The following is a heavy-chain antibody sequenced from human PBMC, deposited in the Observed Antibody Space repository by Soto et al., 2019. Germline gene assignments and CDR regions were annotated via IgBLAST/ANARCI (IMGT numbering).Heavy chain of an antibody. D-gene: IGHD5-12*01. CDR2: IYYSGST. J-gene: IGHJ5*02. V-gene: IGHV4-59*01. Sequence: SETLSLTCTVSGGSISSYYWSWIRQPPGKGLEWIGYIYYSGSTNYNPSLKSRVTISVDTSKNQFSLKLSSVTAADTAVYYCARGYYDSPVNWFDPWGRGTLVTVSS. CDR3: ARGYYDSPVNWFDP. CDR1: GGSISSYY.